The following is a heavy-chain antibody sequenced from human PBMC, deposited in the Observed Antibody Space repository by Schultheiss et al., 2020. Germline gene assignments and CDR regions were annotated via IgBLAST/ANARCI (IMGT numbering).Heavy chain of an antibody. Sequence: GGSLRLSCAASGFTFDDYGMSWVRQAPGKGLEWVSAISGSGDSTYYADSVKGRFTISRDNSKNTLYLHMNNLRAEETAVYYCARTPFGICTGGSCSLDYWGEGTLVTGSS. CDR3: ARTPFGICTGGSCSLDY. CDR2: ISGSGDST. CDR1: GFTFDDYG. J-gene: IGHJ4*02. V-gene: IGHV3-23*01. D-gene: IGHD2-15*01.